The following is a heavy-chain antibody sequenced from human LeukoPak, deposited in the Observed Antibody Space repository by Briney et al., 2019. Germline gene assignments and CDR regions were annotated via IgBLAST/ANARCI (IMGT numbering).Heavy chain of an antibody. CDR2: INWKTGNG. CDR3: TRRAARWQFDL. V-gene: IGHV3-9*01. J-gene: IGHJ2*01. D-gene: IGHD5-24*01. CDR1: GFNFDDYA. Sequence: GGSLRLSCAVSGFNFDDYAMHWVRHAPGRGLEWVSGINWKTGNGIYADSVKGRFTISRDNAKNSLYLQMSSLRAEDTALYYCTRRAARWQFDLWGRGALLTVSS.